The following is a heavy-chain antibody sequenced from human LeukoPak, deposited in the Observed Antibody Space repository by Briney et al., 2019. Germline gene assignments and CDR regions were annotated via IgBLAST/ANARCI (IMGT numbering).Heavy chain of an antibody. J-gene: IGHJ4*02. Sequence: GLSLSVFCAVSGFTYSKAWMSGVRQAPGKGLEEVGRIKSKANGETIDYPAPVKGRFNVSRDYTKITVHIQMNSLKTEGTGMYYCTTGWYFDYWGQGTLVTVSS. V-gene: IGHV3-15*08. CDR3: TTGWYFDY. CDR2: IKSKANGETI. CDR1: GFTYSKAW.